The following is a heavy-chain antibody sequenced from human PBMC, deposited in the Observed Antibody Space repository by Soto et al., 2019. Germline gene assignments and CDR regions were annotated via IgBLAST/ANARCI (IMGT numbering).Heavy chain of an antibody. CDR2: ISGSGIST. CDR3: AKEPVGPDWYCDR. CDR1: GFTFRSYA. V-gene: IGHV3-23*01. J-gene: IGHJ2*01. Sequence: DVQLLESGGGLVQPGGSLRLSCAASGFTFRSYAMSWVRQAPGKGLEWVSGISGSGISTHYADSVKGRFTVSRDNSKNTLYLQMNSLRAEDTAVYNCAKEPVGPDWYCDRWGRGTLVTVSS.